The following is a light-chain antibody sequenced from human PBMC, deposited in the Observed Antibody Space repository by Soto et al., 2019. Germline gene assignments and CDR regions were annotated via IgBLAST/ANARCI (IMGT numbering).Light chain of an antibody. CDR1: QSIISNF. CDR3: QQTFHSPRT. V-gene: IGKV3-20*01. CDR2: DSS. J-gene: IGKJ2*01. Sequence: EIVLTQSSGTLSLSPGETASLSCWASQSIISNFLAWYQQRRGQPPRLLIYDSSRRASGIPARFTGSGSGTAFTLTISRVEPEDSAVYYCQQTFHSPRTFGQGTRLEI.